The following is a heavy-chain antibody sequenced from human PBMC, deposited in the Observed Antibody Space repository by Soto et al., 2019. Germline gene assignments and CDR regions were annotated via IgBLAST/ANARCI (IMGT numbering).Heavy chain of an antibody. Sequence: GGSLRLSCVGSGFTFGTYSINWVRQAPGKGLEWVSSISSRSDIYYADSVKGRFTISRDNAKNSVSLQMNSLRAEDTAVYYCAREYTAWPLAYGLDVWGQGTTVTVSS. CDR1: GFTFGTYS. CDR2: ISSRSDI. D-gene: IGHD2-2*02. CDR3: AREYTAWPLAYGLDV. J-gene: IGHJ6*02. V-gene: IGHV3-21*01.